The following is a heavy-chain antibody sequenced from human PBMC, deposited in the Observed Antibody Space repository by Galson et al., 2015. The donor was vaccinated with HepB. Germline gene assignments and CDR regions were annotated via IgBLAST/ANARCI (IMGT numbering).Heavy chain of an antibody. J-gene: IGHJ4*02. Sequence: QSGAEVKKHGESLRISCTGSGYTFTSYWITWVRQMPGKGLEWMGRIDPSDSRTNFSPSFEGHVTISADRSISTAYLQWSSLKASDTAMYYCARGRRMGSASYSPFVYWGQGTLVTVSS. D-gene: IGHD3-10*01. CDR2: IDPSDSRT. CDR1: GYTFTSYW. V-gene: IGHV5-10-1*01. CDR3: ARGRRMGSASYSPFVY.